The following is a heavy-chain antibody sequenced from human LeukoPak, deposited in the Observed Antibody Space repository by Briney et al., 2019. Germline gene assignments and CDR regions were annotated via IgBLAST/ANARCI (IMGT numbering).Heavy chain of an antibody. CDR1: GLIFDDYD. CDR3: AIRGYSGSLAS. J-gene: IGHJ5*02. D-gene: IGHD1-26*01. V-gene: IGHV3-20*04. CDR2: INWNGNTI. Sequence: GGSLRLSCAASGLIFDDYDISWVRQAPGKGLEWVSHINWNGNTIGYADSVKGRFTISRDNAKNSLYLQMNSLRAEDTAVYYCAIRGYSGSLASWGQGTLVTVSS.